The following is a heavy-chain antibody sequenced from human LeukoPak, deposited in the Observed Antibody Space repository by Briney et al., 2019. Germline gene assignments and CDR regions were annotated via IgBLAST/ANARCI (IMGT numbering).Heavy chain of an antibody. CDR2: IYYSGST. CDR1: GGSISSYY. V-gene: IGHV4-59*01. D-gene: IGHD3-10*01. CDR3: ARGDSGSYYNE. J-gene: IGHJ4*02. Sequence: SETLSLTCTVSGGSISSYYWSWIRQPPGKGLEWIGYIYYSGSTNYNPSLKSRVTISVDTPKNQFSLKLSSVTAADTAVYYCARGDSGSYYNEWGQGTLVTVSS.